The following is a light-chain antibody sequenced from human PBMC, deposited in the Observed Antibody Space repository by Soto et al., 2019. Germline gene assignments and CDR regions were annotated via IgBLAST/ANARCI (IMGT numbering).Light chain of an antibody. CDR1: QSVSSN. CDR2: GAS. CDR3: QQYNNWPPYT. Sequence: EIVMTQSPATLSVSPGERATLSCRASQSVSSNLAWYQQKPGQAPRLLIYGASTRATGIPARFSGSGSGTEFTLTISSLQSEDFAVYCCQQYNNWPPYTIVQGTKLEIK. J-gene: IGKJ2*01. V-gene: IGKV3-15*01.